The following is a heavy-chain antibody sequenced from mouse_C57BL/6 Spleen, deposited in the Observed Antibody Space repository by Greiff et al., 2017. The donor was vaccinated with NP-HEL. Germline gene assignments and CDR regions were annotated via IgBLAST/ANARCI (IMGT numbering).Heavy chain of an antibody. CDR3: TRWRPGNFDY. Sequence: QVQLKESGAELVRPGASVTLSCKASGYTFTDYEMHWVKQTPVHGLEWIGAIDPETGGTAYNQKFKGKAILTADKSSSTAYMELRSLTSEDSAVYYCTRWRPGNFDYWGQGTTLTVSS. CDR1: GYTFTDYE. V-gene: IGHV1-15*01. J-gene: IGHJ2*01. CDR2: IDPETGGT.